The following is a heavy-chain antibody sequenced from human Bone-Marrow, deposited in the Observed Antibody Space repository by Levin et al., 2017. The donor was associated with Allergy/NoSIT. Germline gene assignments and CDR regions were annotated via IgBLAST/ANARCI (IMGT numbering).Heavy chain of an antibody. CDR3: ARGRTTVTSWYLDY. V-gene: IGHV3-33*01. CDR2: IYYDGRNE. J-gene: IGHJ4*02. CDR1: GFTPSHND. D-gene: IGHD4-17*01. Sequence: GGSLRLSCVMSGFTPSHNDMHWVRRAPGKGLEWVAVIYYDGRNEYYVDSVKGRFTVSRDNSQRTMYLQMNSLRAEDTAVYYCARGRTTVTSWYLDYWGQGTLVSVSS.